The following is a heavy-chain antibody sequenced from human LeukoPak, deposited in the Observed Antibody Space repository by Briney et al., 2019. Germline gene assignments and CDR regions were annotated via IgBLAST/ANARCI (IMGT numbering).Heavy chain of an antibody. J-gene: IGHJ4*02. CDR3: GRGGGRDGYTFDY. CDR1: GFTFSSYG. D-gene: IGHD5-24*01. CDR2: IWYDGSNK. Sequence: GGSLRLSCAASGFTFSSYGMHWVRQASGKGLEWVAVIWYDGSNKYYADSVRGRFTISRDNSKNTLYLQMNSLRAEDTAVYYCGRGGGRDGYTFDYWGQGTLVTVSS. V-gene: IGHV3-33*01.